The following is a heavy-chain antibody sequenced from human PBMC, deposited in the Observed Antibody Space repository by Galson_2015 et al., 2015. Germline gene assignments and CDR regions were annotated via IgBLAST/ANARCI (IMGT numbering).Heavy chain of an antibody. CDR3: AKDVGEGAPTWEESYHYGMDV. Sequence: ALRLSCAASGFTFDDYAMHWVRHAPGKGLEWVSGINWNSGSIGYADSVKGRFTISRDNAKNSLYLQMNSLRAEDTALYYCAKDVGEGAPTWEESYHYGMDVCRQGTTFTVSS. J-gene: IGHJ6*02. CDR2: INWNSGSI. D-gene: IGHD1-26*01. CDR1: GFTFDDYA. V-gene: IGHV3-9*01.